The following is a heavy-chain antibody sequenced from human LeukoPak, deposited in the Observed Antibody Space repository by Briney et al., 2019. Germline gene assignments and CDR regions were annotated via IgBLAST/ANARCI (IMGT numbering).Heavy chain of an antibody. J-gene: IGHJ5*02. CDR3: ARDSYGSGYNWFDP. D-gene: IGHD3-10*01. CDR2: IYYSGST. CDR1: GGSISSYY. V-gene: IGHV4-59*01. Sequence: PPETLSLTCTVSGGSISSYYWSWIRQPPGKGLEWIGYIYYSGSTNYNPSLKSRVTISVDTSKNQFSLKLSSVTAADTAVYYCARDSYGSGYNWFDPWGQGTLVTVSS.